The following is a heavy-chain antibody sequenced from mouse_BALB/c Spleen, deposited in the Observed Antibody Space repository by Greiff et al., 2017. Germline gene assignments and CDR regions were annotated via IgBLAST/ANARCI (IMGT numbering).Heavy chain of an antibody. Sequence: EVQLVESGGGLVQPGGSLRLSCATSGFTFTDYYMSWVRQPPGKALEWLGFIRNKANGYTTEYSASVKGRFTISRDNSQSILYLQMNTLRAEDSATYYCARDKDDYDGTPLVYWGQGTLVTVSA. J-gene: IGHJ3*01. CDR3: ARDKDDYDGTPLVY. CDR2: IRNKANGYTT. V-gene: IGHV7-3*02. D-gene: IGHD2-4*01. CDR1: GFTFTDYY.